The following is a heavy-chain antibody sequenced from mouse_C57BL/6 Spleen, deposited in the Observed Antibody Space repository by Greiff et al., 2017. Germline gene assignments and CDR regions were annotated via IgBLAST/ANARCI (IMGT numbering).Heavy chain of an antibody. V-gene: IGHV1-81*01. CDR3: ARYTTVVPYWYFDV. J-gene: IGHJ1*03. CDR2: IYPRSGNT. CDR1: GYTFTSYG. Sequence: QVQLQQSGAELARPGASVKLSCKASGYTFTSYGISWVKQRTGQGLEWIGEIYPRSGNTYYNEKFKGKATLTADKSSSTAYMELRSLTSEDSAVYFCARYTTVVPYWYFDVWGTGTTVTVSS. D-gene: IGHD1-1*01.